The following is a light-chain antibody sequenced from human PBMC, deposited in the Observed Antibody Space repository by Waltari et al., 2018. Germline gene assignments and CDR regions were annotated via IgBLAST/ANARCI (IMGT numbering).Light chain of an antibody. CDR3: AAWDNSLSGWV. J-gene: IGLJ3*02. V-gene: IGLV1-47*01. CDR2: RND. CDR1: SSNIGNNY. Sequence: QSVLTQPPSASGTPGQRVTISCSGISSNIGNNYVFWYQQRPGTAPKLLIYRNDQRPSGVPDRFSGSKSVTSASLAIGGLRSEDEADYHCAAWDNSLSGWVFGEGTKLTVL.